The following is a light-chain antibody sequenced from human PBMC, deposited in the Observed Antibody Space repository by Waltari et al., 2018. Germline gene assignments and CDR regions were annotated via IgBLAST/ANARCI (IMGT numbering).Light chain of an antibody. Sequence: YELTQPLSVSVALGQTARITWGGNHLGRKNVPWYQQKPGQAPVLVIYRDSNRPSGIPERFSGSNSGNTATLTISRAQAGDEADYYCQVWDSSTGRVFGGGTKLTVL. V-gene: IGLV3-9*01. CDR1: HLGRKN. CDR3: QVWDSSTGRV. J-gene: IGLJ3*02. CDR2: RDS.